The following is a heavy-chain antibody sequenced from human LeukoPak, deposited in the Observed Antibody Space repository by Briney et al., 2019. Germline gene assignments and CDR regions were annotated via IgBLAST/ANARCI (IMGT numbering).Heavy chain of an antibody. V-gene: IGHV3-30*18. D-gene: IGHD3-10*01. J-gene: IGHJ6*02. CDR1: GFTFSSYG. CDR3: AKDARGYYYGSGSYTRGYYYGMDV. CDR2: ISYDGSNK. Sequence: GRSLRLSCAASGFTFSSYGMHWVRQAPGKGLEWVAVISYDGSNKYYADSVKGRFTISRDNSKNTLYLQMDSLRAEDTAVYYCAKDARGYYYGSGSYTRGYYYGMDVWGQGTTVTVSS.